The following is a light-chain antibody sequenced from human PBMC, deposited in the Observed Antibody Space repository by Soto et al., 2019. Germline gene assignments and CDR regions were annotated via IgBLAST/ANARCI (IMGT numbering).Light chain of an antibody. V-gene: IGKV3-15*01. CDR3: LQYHNLWA. Sequence: ILMTQSPATVSVSPGESATLSCRASQNIYYNVAWYQQRPGQAPRLLIYRASTRAPGVPARFSGSGSETEFTLTISSLQPEDFTVYSCLQYHNLWAFGQG. CDR2: RAS. J-gene: IGKJ1*01. CDR1: QNIYYN.